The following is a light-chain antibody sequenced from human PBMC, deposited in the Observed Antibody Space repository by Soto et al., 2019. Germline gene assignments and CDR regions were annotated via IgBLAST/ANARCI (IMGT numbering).Light chain of an antibody. V-gene: IGLV2-14*03. CDR1: SSDVGAYDY. CDR3: SSHTSSSTRV. Sequence: QSVLTQPASVSGSPGQSIAISCIGTSSDVGAYDYVSWYQQHPDKAPKLIIYEVAYRPSGVSDRFSGSKSVNTATLTISGLQAEDEADYYCSSHTSSSTRVFGTRTKVTVL. J-gene: IGLJ1*01. CDR2: EVA.